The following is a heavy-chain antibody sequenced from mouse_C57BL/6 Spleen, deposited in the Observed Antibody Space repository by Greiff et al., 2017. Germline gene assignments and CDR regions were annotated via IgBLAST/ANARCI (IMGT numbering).Heavy chain of an antibody. J-gene: IGHJ4*01. Sequence: VQLQQSGAELMKPGASVKLSCKATGYTFTGYWIEWVKQRPGHGLEWIGEILPGSGSTNYNEKFKGKATLTVDPSSSTAYMQLSSLTSEVSAVYYCARYGSSSYYYARNYWGQGTSVTVSS. CDR2: ILPGSGST. D-gene: IGHD1-1*01. CDR3: ARYGSSSYYYARNY. CDR1: GYTFTGYW. V-gene: IGHV1-9*01.